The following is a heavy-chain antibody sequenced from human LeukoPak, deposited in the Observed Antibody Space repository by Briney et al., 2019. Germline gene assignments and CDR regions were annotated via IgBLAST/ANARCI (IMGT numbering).Heavy chain of an antibody. Sequence: SETLSLTCTVSGGSISSSSYYWGWIRQPPGKGLEWIGSIYYSGSTYYNPSLKSRVTISVDTSKSQFSLKLSSVTAADTAVYYCARIYCSSTSCYRLDYWGQGTLVTVSS. V-gene: IGHV4-39*01. J-gene: IGHJ4*02. CDR3: ARIYCSSTSCYRLDY. D-gene: IGHD2-2*01. CDR2: IYYSGST. CDR1: GGSISSSSYY.